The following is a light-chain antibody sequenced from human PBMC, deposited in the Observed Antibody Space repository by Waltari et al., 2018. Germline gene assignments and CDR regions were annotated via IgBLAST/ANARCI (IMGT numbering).Light chain of an antibody. J-gene: IGKJ2*01. V-gene: IGKV3-20*01. CDR1: HSVSSNY. CDR2: GAS. Sequence: EIVLTQSPGTLSLSPGERATLSCRASHSVSSNYLAWYQQRTGQPPRLLIYGASKRATGIPDRFSGSWSGTDFTLTIFRLEPEDFAVYYCQQYGRSPPYTFGQGTKLEIK. CDR3: QQYGRSPPYT.